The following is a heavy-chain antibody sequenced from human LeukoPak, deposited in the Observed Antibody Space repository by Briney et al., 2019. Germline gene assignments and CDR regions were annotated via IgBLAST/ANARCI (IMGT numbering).Heavy chain of an antibody. CDR1: GFTVSSNY. CDR2: IYSGGSI. CDR3: ARPLWFGEPIDY. D-gene: IGHD3-10*01. J-gene: IGHJ4*02. Sequence: GGSLRLSCAASGFTVSSNYMSWVRQAPGKGLEWVSVIYSGGSIYYADSVKGRFTISRDNSENTLHLQVNSLRAEDTAVYYCARPLWFGEPIDYWGQGTLVTVSS. V-gene: IGHV3-66*01.